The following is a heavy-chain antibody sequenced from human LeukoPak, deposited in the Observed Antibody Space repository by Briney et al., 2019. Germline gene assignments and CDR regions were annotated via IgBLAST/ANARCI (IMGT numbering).Heavy chain of an antibody. J-gene: IGHJ4*02. CDR1: GYSFTSYW. CDR2: VYPGDSDT. Sequence: AGESLKISCKGSGYSFTSYWIGWVRQMPGKGLEWMGIVYPGDSDTRYSPSFQGQVTFSADKSISTAYLQWSSLKASDTAIYFCARHETYESGSYPFDYWGQGTLVTVSS. CDR3: ARHETYESGSYPFDY. V-gene: IGHV5-51*01. D-gene: IGHD3-10*01.